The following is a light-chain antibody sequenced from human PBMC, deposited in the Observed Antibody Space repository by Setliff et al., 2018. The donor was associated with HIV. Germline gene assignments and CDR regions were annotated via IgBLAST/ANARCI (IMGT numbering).Light chain of an antibody. CDR1: NIGSKS. CDR2: DDN. Sequence: SYDLTQPPSVSVAPGKTARSTCGGNNIGSKSVHWYQQKPGQAPVLVVYDDNDRPSGIPERFSGSNSGNTATLTISRVEAGDEADYYCQVWDSSSDHHVFGTGTKVTVL. J-gene: IGLJ1*01. CDR3: QVWDSSSDHHV. V-gene: IGLV3-21*03.